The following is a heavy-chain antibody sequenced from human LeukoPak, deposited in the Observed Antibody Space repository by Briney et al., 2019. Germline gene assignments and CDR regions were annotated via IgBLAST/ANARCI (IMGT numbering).Heavy chain of an antibody. V-gene: IGHV1-2*04. CDR3: ARGGPTYSSGWDFDY. CDR1: GYTFTGYY. D-gene: IGHD6-19*01. CDR2: INPNSGGT. J-gene: IGHJ4*02. Sequence: GASVKVSCTASGYTFTGYYIHWVRQAPGQGLEWMGRINPNSGGTNYAQKFQGWVTMTRDTSISTAYMELSRLRSDDTAVYYCARGGPTYSSGWDFDYWGQGTLVTVSS.